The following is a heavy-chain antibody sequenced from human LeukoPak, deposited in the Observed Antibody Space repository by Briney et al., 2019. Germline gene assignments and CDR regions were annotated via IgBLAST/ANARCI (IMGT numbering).Heavy chain of an antibody. J-gene: IGHJ4*02. CDR1: GGSISSHY. V-gene: IGHV4-59*11. Sequence: PSETLSLTCTVSGGSISSHYWSWIRQPPGKGLEWIGYFYYGGGANYNPSLKSRVTISIDTSKNQFSLKLNSVTAADTAVYYCARGSITGNEYYFLDYWGQGTLVTVSS. D-gene: IGHD1-20*01. CDR2: FYYGGGA. CDR3: ARGSITGNEYYFLDY.